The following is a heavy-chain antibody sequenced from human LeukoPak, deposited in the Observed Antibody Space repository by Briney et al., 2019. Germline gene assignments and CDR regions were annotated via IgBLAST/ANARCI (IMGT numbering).Heavy chain of an antibody. V-gene: IGHV1-18*01. CDR1: GDTFISYG. J-gene: IGHJ5*02. CDR3: ARDSESYSWFDP. CDR2: ISAHNGNT. Sequence: AASVTVSCTASGDTFISYGISWVRHAPRQGRGWLGWISAHNGNTNYAQKLQGRVTMTTDTSTSTAYMELRMVRSDDTAVYYCARDSESYSWFDPWGQGTLVTVSS. D-gene: IGHD3-10*01.